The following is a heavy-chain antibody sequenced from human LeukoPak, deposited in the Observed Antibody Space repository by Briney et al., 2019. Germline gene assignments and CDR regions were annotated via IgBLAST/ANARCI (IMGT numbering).Heavy chain of an antibody. CDR3: ARVIFGVVMLYYYYGMDV. D-gene: IGHD3-3*01. J-gene: IGHJ6*02. CDR1: GGSIISSDYH. CDR2: INHSGST. Sequence: SETLSLTCTVSGGSIISSDYHWGWVRQPPGKGLEWIGEINHSGSTNYNPSLKSRVTISVDTSKNQFSLKLSSVTAADTAVYYCARVIFGVVMLYYYYGMDVWGQGTTVTVSS. V-gene: IGHV4-39*07.